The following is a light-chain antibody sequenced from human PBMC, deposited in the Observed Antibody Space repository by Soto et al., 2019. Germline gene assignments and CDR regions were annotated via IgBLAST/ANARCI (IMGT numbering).Light chain of an antibody. CDR3: QQYDSSPLT. CDR2: GAS. CDR1: QSVSSNF. Sequence: EIVLTQSPGTLSLSPGERATLSCRASQSVSSNFLAWYQQKPGQAPRLLIYGASSRATGIPDRFSGSGSGTDFTLTSSRLEPEDFAGYYCQQYDSSPLTFGGGTKVEIK. V-gene: IGKV3-20*01. J-gene: IGKJ4*01.